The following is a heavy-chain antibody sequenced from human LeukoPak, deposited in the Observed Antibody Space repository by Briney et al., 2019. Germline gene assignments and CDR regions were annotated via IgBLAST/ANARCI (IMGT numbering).Heavy chain of an antibody. CDR1: GYFSSGYH. CDR2: IYIDSGDT. D-gene: IGHD3-10*01. J-gene: IGHJ5*02. V-gene: IGHV1-2*02. Sequence: GASVKVSCKASGYFSSGYHVHWVRQAPGQGLDWMGRIYIDSGDTNYAQKFQGRVTMTRDTSISTAYMELSSLTSDDTAVYYCAGLGSTMEGRIDPWGQGTPVTVSS. CDR3: AGLGSTMEGRIDP.